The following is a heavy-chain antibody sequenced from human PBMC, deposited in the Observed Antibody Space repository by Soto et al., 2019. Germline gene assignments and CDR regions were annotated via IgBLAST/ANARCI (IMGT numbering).Heavy chain of an antibody. D-gene: IGHD6-19*01. Sequence: EVQLVESGGGLVQPGRSLRLSCAASGFTFDDYAMHWVRQAPGKGLEWVSAISWNNDNIVYADSVKGRFTISRDNAKNSLYLQMNSLRAEDTALYHCAKDALGWLGPGGVDYWGQGTLVTVSS. J-gene: IGHJ4*02. V-gene: IGHV3-9*01. CDR3: AKDALGWLGPGGVDY. CDR1: GFTFDDYA. CDR2: ISWNNDNI.